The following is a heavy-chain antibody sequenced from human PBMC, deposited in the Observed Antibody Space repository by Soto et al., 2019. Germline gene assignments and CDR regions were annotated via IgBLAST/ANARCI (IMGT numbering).Heavy chain of an antibody. Sequence: SETLSLTCAVSGGSISSSNWWSWVRQPPGKGLEWIGEIYHSGSTNYNPSLKSRVTISVDKSKNQFSLKLTSLTAADTAVYFCARHKELLLASLSYGLDLWGQGTTVTVSS. CDR2: IYHSGST. J-gene: IGHJ6*02. CDR1: GGSISSSNW. V-gene: IGHV4-4*02. CDR3: ARHKELLLASLSYGLDL. D-gene: IGHD3-22*01.